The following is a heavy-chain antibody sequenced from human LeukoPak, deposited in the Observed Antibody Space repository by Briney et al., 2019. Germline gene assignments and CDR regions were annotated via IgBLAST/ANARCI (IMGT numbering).Heavy chain of an antibody. J-gene: IGHJ4*02. CDR1: RFTFSSYW. Sequence: PGGSLRLSCAASRFTFSSYWMHWVSQPPGKGLEWVSYISSSGSTIYNADSVKGRFTISRDSAKNSLYLQMNSLRAEDSAVYYCAKAIPLDCWGQGTLVTVSS. CDR2: ISSSGSTI. CDR3: AKAIPLDC. V-gene: IGHV3-48*04.